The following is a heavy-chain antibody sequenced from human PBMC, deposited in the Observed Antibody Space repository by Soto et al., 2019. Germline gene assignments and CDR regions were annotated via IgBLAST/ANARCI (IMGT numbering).Heavy chain of an antibody. CDR2: ISGSGGST. D-gene: IGHD6-19*01. CDR3: ARRSSGWYFDY. J-gene: IGHJ4*02. V-gene: IGHV3-23*01. Sequence: EVQLLESGGGLVQPGGSLRLSCAASGFTFSSYAMSWVRQAPGKGLEWVSAISGSGGSTYYADSVKGRFTTSSDNSKNTLYLQMNSLRAEDTAVYYCARRSSGWYFDYWGQGTLVTVSS. CDR1: GFTFSSYA.